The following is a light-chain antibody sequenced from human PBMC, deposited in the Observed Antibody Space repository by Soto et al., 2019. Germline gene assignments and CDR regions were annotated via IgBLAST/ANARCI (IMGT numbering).Light chain of an antibody. CDR3: QRYNNWPLT. Sequence: DIQMTQSPSSLSASVGDRVTITCRASQTLNSYLNWYQQKPGKAPKLLIYAASNLQSGVPSRFSGSRSGTVFTLTINSLQAEDFAVYYCQRYNNWPLTFGGGTKVDIK. CDR2: AAS. CDR1: QTLNSY. V-gene: IGKV1-39*01. J-gene: IGKJ4*02.